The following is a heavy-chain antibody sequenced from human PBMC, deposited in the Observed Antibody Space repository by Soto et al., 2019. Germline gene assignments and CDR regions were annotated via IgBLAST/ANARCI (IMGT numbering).Heavy chain of an antibody. D-gene: IGHD6-25*01. CDR3: ARDIGSAAAESYYFYGLDV. CDR1: AFTFSSYA. V-gene: IGHV3-23*01. J-gene: IGHJ6*02. Sequence: GGSLRLSCAASAFTFSSYAMAWVRQAPGKGLEWVSSIAGSGGDISYADSVKGRFTISRDNSKNTLYLQMDSLRAEDTAIYYCARDIGSAAAESYYFYGLDVWGQGTTVTVSS. CDR2: IAGSGGDI.